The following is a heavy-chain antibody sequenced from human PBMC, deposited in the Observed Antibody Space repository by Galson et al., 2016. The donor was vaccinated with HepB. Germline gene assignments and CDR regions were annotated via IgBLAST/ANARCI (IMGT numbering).Heavy chain of an antibody. Sequence: RLSCAASGFTFSTYAMSWVRQAPGKGLEWVSAISNSGSTTYYADSVKGRFTISRDNSKNTLYLQMNSLRVEDTALYYCAKEFVATGGVVGDYWGQGTLVTVSS. D-gene: IGHD2-8*02. V-gene: IGHV3-23*01. CDR2: ISNSGSTT. CDR1: GFTFSTYA. J-gene: IGHJ4*02. CDR3: AKEFVATGGVVGDY.